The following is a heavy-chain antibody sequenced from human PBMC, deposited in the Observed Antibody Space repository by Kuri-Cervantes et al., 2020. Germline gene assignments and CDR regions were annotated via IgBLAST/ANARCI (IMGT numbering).Heavy chain of an antibody. CDR2: IIPVFGTA. CDR3: ARDEVIQFLEWLPYYYYMDV. V-gene: IGHV1-69*05. D-gene: IGHD3-3*01. CDR1: GGTFGSFA. Sequence: SVKVSCKASGGTFGSFAISWVRQAPGQGLEWMGGIIPVFGTANYAQKFQGRVTITTDESTSTAYMELSSLRSEDTTVYYCARDEVIQFLEWLPYYYYMDVWGKGTTVTVSS. J-gene: IGHJ6*03.